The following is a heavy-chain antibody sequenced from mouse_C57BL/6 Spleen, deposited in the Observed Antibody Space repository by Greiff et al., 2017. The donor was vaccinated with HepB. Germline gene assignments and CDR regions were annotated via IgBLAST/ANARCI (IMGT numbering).Heavy chain of an antibody. CDR3: ARDDTSGAMDY. CDR1: GYTFTEYT. J-gene: IGHJ4*01. D-gene: IGHD6-1*01. CDR2: FYPGSGSI. Sequence: VQLQQSGAELVKPGASVKLSCTASGYTFTEYTIHWVKQRPGQGLEWIGWFYPGSGSIKYNEKFKDKATLTADKSSSTVDMQLRRLTSDDSAAYFCARDDTSGAMDYWGQGTSVTVSA. V-gene: IGHV1-62-2*01.